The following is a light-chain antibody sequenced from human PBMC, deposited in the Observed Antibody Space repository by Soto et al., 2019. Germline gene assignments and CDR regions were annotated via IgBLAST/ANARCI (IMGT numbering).Light chain of an antibody. J-gene: IGKJ1*01. V-gene: IGKV3-11*01. CDR1: QSVSSY. Sequence: EIVLTQSPATLSVSPGERATLSCRASQSVSSYLAWYQQKPGQAPRLLIYDASNRATGIPARFSGSGSGTDFTLTISSLEPEDFAVYYCQHLGKFGQGNKVEIK. CDR3: QHLGK. CDR2: DAS.